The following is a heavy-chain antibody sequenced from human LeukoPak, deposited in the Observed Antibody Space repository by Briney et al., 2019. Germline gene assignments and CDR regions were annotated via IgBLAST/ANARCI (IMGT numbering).Heavy chain of an antibody. CDR1: GFTVSSNY. CDR3: ARETYYYDSSGYGSAFDI. D-gene: IGHD3-22*01. V-gene: IGHV3-53*01. Sequence: PGGSLRHSCAASGFTVSSNYMSWVRQAPGKGLEWVSVIYSGGSTYYADSVKGRFTISRDNSKNTLYLQMNSLRAEDTAVYYCARETYYYDSSGYGSAFDIWGQGTMVTVSS. J-gene: IGHJ3*02. CDR2: IYSGGST.